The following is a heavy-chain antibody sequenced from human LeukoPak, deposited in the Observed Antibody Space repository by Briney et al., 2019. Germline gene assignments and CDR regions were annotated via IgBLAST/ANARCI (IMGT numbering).Heavy chain of an antibody. D-gene: IGHD6-19*01. CDR2: INSDGSST. CDR3: ARESSEAVVFDY. CDR1: GFTFSSYW. J-gene: IGHJ4*02. Sequence: QTGGSLRLSCVASGFTFSSYWMHWVRQAPGKGLVWVSRINSDGSSTSYADSVKGRFTISRDNGKNMLYLQMNSLRAEDTAVYYCARESSEAVVFDYWGQGTLVTVSS. V-gene: IGHV3-74*01.